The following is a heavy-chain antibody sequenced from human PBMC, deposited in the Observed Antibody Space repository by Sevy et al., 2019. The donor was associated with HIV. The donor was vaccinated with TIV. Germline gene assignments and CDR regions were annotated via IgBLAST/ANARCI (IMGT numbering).Heavy chain of an antibody. V-gene: IGHV3-30-3*01. CDR3: ARDLPITGLRSLGMRGFDY. Sequence: GGSLRLSCAASGFTFSSYAMHWVRQAPGKGLEWVAVISYDGSNKYYADSVKGRFTISRDNSKNTLYLQMNSLRAEDTAVYYYARDLPITGLRSLGMRGFDYWGQGTLVTVSS. CDR1: GFTFSSYA. CDR2: ISYDGSNK. D-gene: IGHD3-16*01. J-gene: IGHJ4*02.